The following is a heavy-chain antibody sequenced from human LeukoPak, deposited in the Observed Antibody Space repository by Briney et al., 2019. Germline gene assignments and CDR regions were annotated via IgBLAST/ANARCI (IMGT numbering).Heavy chain of an antibody. Sequence: PGGSLRLSCPVSEITFSKYWIHWIRQAPGKGLLWVSRISSDWTTTTYADSVKGRFTISRDNSKNTLYLQMNSLRAEDTAVYYCARASGCDYWGQGTLVTVSS. CDR3: ARASGCDY. V-gene: IGHV3-74*01. J-gene: IGHJ4*02. CDR1: EITFSKYW. CDR2: ISSDWTTT.